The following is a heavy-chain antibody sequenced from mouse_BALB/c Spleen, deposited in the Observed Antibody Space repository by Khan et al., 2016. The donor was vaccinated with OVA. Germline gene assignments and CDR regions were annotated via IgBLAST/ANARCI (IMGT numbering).Heavy chain of an antibody. CDR3: AREWAAWFPY. J-gene: IGHJ3*01. V-gene: IGHV1-77*01. CDR1: GYTFTDYY. CDR2: IYPGSGNI. Sequence: QVQLKQSGAELARPGASVNLSCKASGYTFTDYYINWMKQRTGQGLEWIGEIYPGSGNIYYNEKFKDKATLTADKSSSTAYMQLSSLTSEDSAVYFCAREWAAWFPYWGQGTLVTVSA.